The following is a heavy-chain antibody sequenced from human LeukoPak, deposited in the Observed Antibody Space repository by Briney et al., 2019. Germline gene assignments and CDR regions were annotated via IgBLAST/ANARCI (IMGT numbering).Heavy chain of an antibody. V-gene: IGHV3-53*01. J-gene: IGHJ4*02. Sequence: GGSLRLSCAASGFTVSSNYMSRVRQAPGKGLEWVSVMYSDGTTYYADSVKGRFTISRDNSKNTLYLQMNNLRAEDTAVYYCASAAYDSNGYTANHDYWGQGTLVTVSS. CDR1: GFTVSSNY. D-gene: IGHD3-22*01. CDR2: MYSDGTT. CDR3: ASAAYDSNGYTANHDY.